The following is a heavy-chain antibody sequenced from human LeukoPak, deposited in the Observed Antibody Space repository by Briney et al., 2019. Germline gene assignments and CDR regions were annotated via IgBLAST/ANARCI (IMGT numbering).Heavy chain of an antibody. CDR1: GYTFTSYG. V-gene: IGHV1-18*01. J-gene: IGHJ5*02. D-gene: IGHD3-9*01. CDR3: ARDDPYYDILTGYYSNWFDP. Sequence: ASVTVSCTASGYTFTSYGISWVRQAPGQGLEWMGWISAYNGNTNYAQKLQGRVTMTTDTSTSTAYMELRSLRSDDTAVYYCARDDPYYDILTGYYSNWFDPWGQGTLVTVSS. CDR2: ISAYNGNT.